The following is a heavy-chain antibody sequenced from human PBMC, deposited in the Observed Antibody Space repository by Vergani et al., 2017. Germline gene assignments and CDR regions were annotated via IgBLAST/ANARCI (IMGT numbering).Heavy chain of an antibody. CDR3: APEARTGGGFDP. CDR1: GGTFSSYT. V-gene: IGHV1-69*02. CDR2: IIPILGIA. J-gene: IGHJ5*02. Sequence: QVQLVQSGAEVKKPGSSVKVSCKASGGTFSSYTISWVRQAPGQGLEWMGRIIPILGIANYAQKFQGRVTITADKSTSTAYMALSSLRSEDTAVYYWAPEARTGGGFDPWGQGTLVTVSS. D-gene: IGHD3-10*01.